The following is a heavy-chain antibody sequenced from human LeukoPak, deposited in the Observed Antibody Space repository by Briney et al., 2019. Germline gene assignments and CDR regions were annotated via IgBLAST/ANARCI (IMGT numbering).Heavy chain of an antibody. CDR2: IKQDGSEK. J-gene: IGHJ4*02. Sequence: GGSLRLSCAASGFTFSSSWMSWVRQAPGKGLEWVANIKQDGSEKSYVDSVKGRFTISRDDAKTSLYLQMISLRAEDTAVYYCVKDLRGPEGFWGQGTLVIVSS. D-gene: IGHD2-2*01. CDR1: GFTFSSSW. CDR3: VKDLRGPEGF. V-gene: IGHV3-7*01.